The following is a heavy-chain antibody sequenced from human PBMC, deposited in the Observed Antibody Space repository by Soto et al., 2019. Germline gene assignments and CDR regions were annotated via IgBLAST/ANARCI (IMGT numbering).Heavy chain of an antibody. V-gene: IGHV4-4*02. D-gene: IGHD3-22*01. Sequence: SETLSLTCAVSSGSISSSNWWSWVRQPPGKGLEWIGEIYHSGSTNYNPSLKSRVTISVDKSKNQFSLKLSSVTAADTAVYYCARTLDPYDSSGYYPIDAFDIWGQGTMVTVSS. CDR1: SGSISSSNW. J-gene: IGHJ3*02. CDR2: IYHSGST. CDR3: ARTLDPYDSSGYYPIDAFDI.